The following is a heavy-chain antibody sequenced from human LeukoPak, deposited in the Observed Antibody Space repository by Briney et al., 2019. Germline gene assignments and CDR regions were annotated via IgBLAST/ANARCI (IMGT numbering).Heavy chain of an antibody. Sequence: NPSQTLSLTCSVWGGSISSYYWSWIRQPPGKGVEWIGYIYYGGSTKYTPSLKSRVTISVDTSKNPFSLRLSSVTAADTAAYYCARISGGGSSNWFDPWGQGTLVTVSS. D-gene: IGHD2-15*01. CDR1: GGSISSYY. CDR3: ARISGGGSSNWFDP. J-gene: IGHJ5*02. V-gene: IGHV4-59*08. CDR2: IYYGGST.